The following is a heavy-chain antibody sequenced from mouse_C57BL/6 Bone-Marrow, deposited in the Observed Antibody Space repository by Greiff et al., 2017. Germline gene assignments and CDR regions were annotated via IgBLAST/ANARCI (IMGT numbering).Heavy chain of an antibody. D-gene: IGHD1-1*01. V-gene: IGHV2-2*01. CDR2: IWSGGST. CDR3: ASDYYGSRSWFAY. J-gene: IGHJ3*01. CDR1: GFSLTSYG. Sequence: QVHVKQSGPGLVQPSQSLSITCTVSGFSLTSYGVHWVRQSPGKGLEWLGVIWSGGSTDYNAAFISRLSISKDNSKSHVFFKMNSLQADDTAIYYCASDYYGSRSWFAYWGQGTLVTVSA.